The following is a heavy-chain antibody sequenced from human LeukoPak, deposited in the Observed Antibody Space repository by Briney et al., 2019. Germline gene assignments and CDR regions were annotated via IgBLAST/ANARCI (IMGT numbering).Heavy chain of an antibody. V-gene: IGHV3-74*03. CDR2: SEGDDSTT. CDR3: AKSDFLDI. D-gene: IGHD3/OR15-3a*01. CDR1: GFTVGRNW. J-gene: IGHJ5*02. Sequence: PGGSLRLSCAASGFTVGRNWMHWVRQAPGKGLVWVSRSEGDDSTTSYAESVKGRFTVSRDTAKNTLYLLMNSLSVEDTAVYYCAKSDFLDIWGQGTLVTVSP.